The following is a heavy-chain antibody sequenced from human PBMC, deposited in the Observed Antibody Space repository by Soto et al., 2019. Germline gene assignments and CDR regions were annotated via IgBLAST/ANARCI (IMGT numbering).Heavy chain of an antibody. J-gene: IGHJ5*01. CDR3: AEWARYCSGADCRA. V-gene: IGHV3-23*01. CDR2: ISGSGTIT. CDR1: GFPFSSRA. Sequence: EVQLLESGGGLVQPGGSLRLSCAASGFPFSSRAMSWVRQAPGKGLEWVSAISGSGTITYYADSVKGRFTISRDTSKNTLYLQMNSLRADDTAVYYCAEWARYCSGADCRAWGHGTLFTVSS. D-gene: IGHD2-15*01.